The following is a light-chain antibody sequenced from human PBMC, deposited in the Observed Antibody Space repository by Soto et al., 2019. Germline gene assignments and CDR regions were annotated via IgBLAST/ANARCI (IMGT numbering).Light chain of an antibody. Sequence: EIVLTQSPGTLSLSPGERATLSCRASQSVSSSYLAWYQQKPGQAPRLLIYGASSRATGIPDRFSGSESGTDFTLTISRLEPEDFAVYYCQQYGSSLPWTFGQGTKVDIK. CDR2: GAS. CDR1: QSVSSSY. J-gene: IGKJ1*01. V-gene: IGKV3-20*01. CDR3: QQYGSSLPWT.